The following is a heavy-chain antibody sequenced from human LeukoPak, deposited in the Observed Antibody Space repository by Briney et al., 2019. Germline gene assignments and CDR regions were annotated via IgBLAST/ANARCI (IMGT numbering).Heavy chain of an antibody. Sequence: GGSLRLSCAASGFTFSSYSMNWVRQAPGKGLEWVSSISSSSSYIYYADSVKGRFTISRDNAKNSLYLQMNSLRAEDTAVYYCARGYSGSYWGDRKYYFDYWGQGTLVTVSS. CDR3: ARGYSGSYWGDRKYYFDY. J-gene: IGHJ4*02. CDR1: GFTFSSYS. D-gene: IGHD1-26*01. CDR2: ISSSSSYI. V-gene: IGHV3-21*01.